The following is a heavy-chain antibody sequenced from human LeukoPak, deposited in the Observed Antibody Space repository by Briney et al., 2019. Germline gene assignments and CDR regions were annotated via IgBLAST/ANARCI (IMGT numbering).Heavy chain of an antibody. CDR3: AKGSSGDSVDYFDY. CDR2: ISYDGSNK. V-gene: IGHV3-30*18. J-gene: IGHJ4*02. CDR1: GFTFSSYG. Sequence: GGSLRLSCAASGFTFSSYGMHWVRQAPGKGLEWVAVISYDGSNKYYADSVKGRFTISRDNSKNTLYLQMNSLRAEDTAVYYCAKGSSGDSVDYFDYWGQGTLVTVSS. D-gene: IGHD3-10*01.